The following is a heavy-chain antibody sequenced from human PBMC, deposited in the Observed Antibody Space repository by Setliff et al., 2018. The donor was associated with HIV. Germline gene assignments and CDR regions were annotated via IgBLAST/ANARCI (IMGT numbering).Heavy chain of an antibody. CDR3: SRSGIGYGGDSNTFDI. J-gene: IGHJ3*02. Sequence: PSETLSLTCTVSGDSITGSHYYWGWIRQPPGKGLEWTASIHYSGSTYDSPSVRSRVAIFVDTSKNQFSLRLNSVTATDAAMYYCSRSGIGYGGDSNTFDIWGQGTLVTVS. V-gene: IGHV4-39*01. D-gene: IGHD2-21*02. CDR2: IHYSGST. CDR1: GDSITGSHYY.